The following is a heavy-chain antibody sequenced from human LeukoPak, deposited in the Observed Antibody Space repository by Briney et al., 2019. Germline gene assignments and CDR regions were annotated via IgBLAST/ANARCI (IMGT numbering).Heavy chain of an antibody. J-gene: IGHJ3*02. CDR1: GYTFTGYY. CDR3: ARGDYYDSKDAFDI. D-gene: IGHD3-22*01. CDR2: INTNSGGT. Sequence: GASVKVSCKASGYTFTGYYMHWVRQAPGQGLEWMGWINTNSGGTNYAQKFRGRVTMTRDTSISTAYMELSRRRSDDTAVYYCARGDYYDSKDAFDIWGQGTMVTVSS. V-gene: IGHV1-2*02.